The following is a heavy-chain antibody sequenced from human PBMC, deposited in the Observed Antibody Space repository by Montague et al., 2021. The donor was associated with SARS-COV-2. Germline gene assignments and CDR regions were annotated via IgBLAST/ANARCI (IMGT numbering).Heavy chain of an antibody. J-gene: IGHJ6*02. V-gene: IGHV4-39*07. Sequence: STYYNPSLKSRVTISVDTSKNQFSLKLSSLTAADTAVYYWARDQCQQLAHGVDYYYGMDVWGQGNTVNVSS. CDR3: ARDQCQQLAHGVDYYYGMDV. D-gene: IGHD6-13*01. CDR2: ST.